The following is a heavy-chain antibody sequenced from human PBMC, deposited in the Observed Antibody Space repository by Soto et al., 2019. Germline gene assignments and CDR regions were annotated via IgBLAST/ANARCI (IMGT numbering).Heavy chain of an antibody. Sequence: SETLSLTCAVSSGSISNNNWWNWVRQPPGKGLEWIGEIYHSGSSNYNPSLKSRVTMSVDKSKNQFSLNLSSVTAADTAVYYCARVRSATSIMDVWGKGTTVTVSS. CDR1: SGSISNNNW. CDR2: IYHSGSS. V-gene: IGHV4-4*02. J-gene: IGHJ6*03. CDR3: ARVRSATSIMDV. D-gene: IGHD2-2*01.